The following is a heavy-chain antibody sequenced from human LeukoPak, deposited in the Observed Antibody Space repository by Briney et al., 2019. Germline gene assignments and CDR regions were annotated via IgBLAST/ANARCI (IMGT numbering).Heavy chain of an antibody. CDR1: GGSISSGGYY. V-gene: IGHV4-31*03. CDR2: IYYSGST. D-gene: IGHD2-15*01. CDR3: SPISGGGYCSGGSCQPSFYFDY. J-gene: IGHJ4*02. Sequence: SQTLSLTCTVSGGSISSGGYYWSWLRQHPGTGLEWIGYIYYSGSTYYNPSLKSRVTISVDTSKNQFSLKLSSVTAADTAVYYFSPISGGGYCSGGSCQPSFYFDYWGQGTLVTVSS.